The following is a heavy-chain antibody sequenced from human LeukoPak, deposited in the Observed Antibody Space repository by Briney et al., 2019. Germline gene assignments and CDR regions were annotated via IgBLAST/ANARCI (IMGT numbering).Heavy chain of an antibody. V-gene: IGHV3-23*01. CDR2: ISGSDSST. CDR3: AKSGYNRFDY. J-gene: IGHJ4*02. Sequence: GGSLRLSCTASGLTFGDYAMSWVRQAPGKGLEWVSTISGSDSSTYYADSVKGRFTISRDNSKNTLYLQMNSLRADDTAVYYCAKSGYNRFDYWGQGTLVTVSS. CDR1: GLTFGDYA. D-gene: IGHD5-24*01.